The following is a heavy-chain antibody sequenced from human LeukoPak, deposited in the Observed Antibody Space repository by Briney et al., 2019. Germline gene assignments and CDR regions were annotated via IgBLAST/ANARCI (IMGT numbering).Heavy chain of an antibody. Sequence: GGSLRLSCAASGFTFNRSWLNWVRQAPGRGLEWVANIDPSGSKKWYVDSVKGRFTISKDNHGTSLYLEMNSLSTEGTAIYYCAICASGHYSGQGTLVTVSS. J-gene: IGHJ4*02. V-gene: IGHV3-7*01. CDR1: GFTFNRSW. CDR3: AICASGHY. D-gene: IGHD3-10*01. CDR2: IDPSGSKK.